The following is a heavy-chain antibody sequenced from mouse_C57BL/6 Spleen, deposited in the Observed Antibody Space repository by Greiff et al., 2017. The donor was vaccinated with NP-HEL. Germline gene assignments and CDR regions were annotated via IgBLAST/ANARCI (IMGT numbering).Heavy chain of an antibody. Sequence: LQESGAELVKPGASVKISCKASGYAFSSYWMNWVKQRPGKGLEWIGQIYPGDGDTNYNGKFKGKATLTADKSSSTAYMQLSSLTSEDSAVYFCARWGTTVVPFAYWGQGTLVTVSA. J-gene: IGHJ3*01. CDR3: ARWGTTVVPFAY. D-gene: IGHD1-1*01. CDR1: GYAFSSYW. CDR2: IYPGDGDT. V-gene: IGHV1-80*01.